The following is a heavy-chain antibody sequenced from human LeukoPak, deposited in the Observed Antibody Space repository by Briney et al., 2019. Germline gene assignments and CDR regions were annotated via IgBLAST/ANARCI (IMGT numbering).Heavy chain of an antibody. CDR1: GFTFDDYD. CDR2: IGPTGSDR. V-gene: IGHV3-21*06. D-gene: IGHD1-14*01. CDR3: ATETNGRHYDY. Sequence: GGSLRLSCAASGFTFDDYDMSWVRQAPGKGLEWVASIGPTGSDRYHADSIKGRFTISRDNANNFLYLQMNSLRAEDTAVYYCATETNGRHYDYWGQGTLLTVSS. J-gene: IGHJ4*02.